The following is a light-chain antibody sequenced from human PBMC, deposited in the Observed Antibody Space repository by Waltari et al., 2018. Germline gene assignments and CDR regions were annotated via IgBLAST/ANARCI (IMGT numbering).Light chain of an antibody. CDR1: SSDVGGYNY. V-gene: IGLV2-14*01. Sequence: SALTQPASVSGSPGPSITIPCPGTSSDVGGYNYVSWYQPHPGKAPKLMIYEVSNRPSGLSNRFSGSKSGNTASLTISGLQAEDEADYYCSSYTTSSTVVFGGGTKLTVL. CDR3: SSYTTSSTVV. J-gene: IGLJ3*02. CDR2: EVS.